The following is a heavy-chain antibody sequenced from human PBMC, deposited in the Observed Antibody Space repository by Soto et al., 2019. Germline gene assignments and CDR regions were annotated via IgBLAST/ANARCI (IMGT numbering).Heavy chain of an antibody. CDR2: INHSGST. V-gene: IGHV4-34*01. J-gene: IGHJ2*01. Sequence: QVQLQQWGAGLLKPSETLSLTCAVYGGSFSGYYWSWIRQPPGKGLEWIGEINHSGSTNYNPSLTSRVTISVDTSKNQFSLKLSSVTAADTAVYYCARGRGSGSYRYWYFDLWGRGTLVTVSS. CDR3: ARGRGSGSYRYWYFDL. CDR1: GGSFSGYY. D-gene: IGHD1-26*01.